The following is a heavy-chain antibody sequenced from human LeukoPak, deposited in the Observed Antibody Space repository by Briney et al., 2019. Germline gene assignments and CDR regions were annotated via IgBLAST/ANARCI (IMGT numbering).Heavy chain of an antibody. Sequence: GGSLRFSCAASGFTFSSYWMTWVRQAPGKGLEWVANIKQDGSETHYVDSVMGRFTISRDNAKNSLYLQMNSLRAEDTAVYYCARDDTHYGSSGSFYDAFDIWGQGTMVTVSS. CDR2: IKQDGSET. V-gene: IGHV3-7*01. CDR1: GFTFSSYW. D-gene: IGHD3-22*01. CDR3: ARDDTHYGSSGSFYDAFDI. J-gene: IGHJ3*02.